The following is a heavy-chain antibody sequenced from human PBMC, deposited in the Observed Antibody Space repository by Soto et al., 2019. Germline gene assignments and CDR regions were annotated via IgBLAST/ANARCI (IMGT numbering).Heavy chain of an antibody. D-gene: IGHD2-2*01. J-gene: IGHJ6*04. CDR2: IIPIFGTA. CDR3: ARDRLDCISTSCYDYYYYYGMDV. CDR1: GGTFSSYA. Sequence: QVQLVQSGAEVKKPGSSVKVSCKASGGTFSSYAISWVRQAPGQGLEWMGGIIPIFGTANYAQKFQGRVTITADESTSTAYMELSSLRSEDTAVYYCARDRLDCISTSCYDYYYYYGMDVWGEGTTVTVSS. V-gene: IGHV1-69*12.